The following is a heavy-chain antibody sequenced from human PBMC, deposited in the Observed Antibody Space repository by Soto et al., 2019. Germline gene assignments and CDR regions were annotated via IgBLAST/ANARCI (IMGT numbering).Heavy chain of an antibody. CDR3: ARNWFDP. Sequence: QVQLQESGPGLVKPSETLSLTCTVSVGSISSYYWSWIRQPPGKGLEWIGYISYSGSTNYNPSLKSPVTISVDTSKNPFSLKLSSVTTADTAVYYCARNWFDPWGQGTLVTVSS. V-gene: IGHV4-59*08. J-gene: IGHJ5*02. CDR2: ISYSGST. CDR1: VGSISSYY.